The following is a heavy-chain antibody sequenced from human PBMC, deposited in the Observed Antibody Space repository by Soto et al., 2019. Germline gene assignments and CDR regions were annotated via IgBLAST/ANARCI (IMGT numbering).Heavy chain of an antibody. Sequence: ASVKVSCKTSGYTFNTYGTNWVRQAPGQGLELMGWISAYDGKATYAEKFQGRVTLTTDTSTSTAYMELRSLRSDDTAIYYCARDPHEFWTSYWFDPWGQGTPVTVSS. CDR2: ISAYDGKA. D-gene: IGHD3-3*01. V-gene: IGHV1-18*01. CDR3: ARDPHEFWTSYWFDP. CDR1: GYTFNTYG. J-gene: IGHJ5*02.